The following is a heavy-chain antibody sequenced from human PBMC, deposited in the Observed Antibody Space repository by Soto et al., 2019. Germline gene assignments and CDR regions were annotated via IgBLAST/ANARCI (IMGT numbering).Heavy chain of an antibody. CDR3: AKDSGSYPIDY. V-gene: IGHV3-23*01. CDR2: ITGSGGTT. CDR1: GFTFSTYA. Sequence: PGGSLRLSCAASGFTFSTYAMSWVRQAPGKGLEWVSAITGSGGTTYYADSVRGRFTISRDNSKNTLYLQMNSVEAEDTAVYYCAKDSGSYPIDYWGQGTLVTVSS. J-gene: IGHJ4*02. D-gene: IGHD1-26*01.